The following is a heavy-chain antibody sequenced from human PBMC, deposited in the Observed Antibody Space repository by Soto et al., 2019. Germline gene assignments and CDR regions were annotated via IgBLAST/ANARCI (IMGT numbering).Heavy chain of an antibody. V-gene: IGHV4-31*03. Sequence: SETLSLTCTVSGGSISSGGYYWSWIRQHPGKGLEWIGYIYYSGSTYYNPSLKSRVTISVDTSKNQFSLKLSSVTAADTAVYYCATSSNYVYSFDYWGQGTLVTVSS. J-gene: IGHJ4*02. D-gene: IGHD4-4*01. CDR2: IYYSGST. CDR3: ATSSNYVYSFDY. CDR1: GGSISSGGYY.